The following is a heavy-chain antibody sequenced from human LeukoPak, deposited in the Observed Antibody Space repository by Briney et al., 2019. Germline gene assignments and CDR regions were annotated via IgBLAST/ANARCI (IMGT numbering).Heavy chain of an antibody. D-gene: IGHD3-22*01. CDR3: ALSSGYFRSFDY. CDR2: INPSGGST. V-gene: IGHV1-46*01. Sequence: ASVKVSCKASGYTFTSYYMHWVRQAPGQGLEWMGIINPSGGSTSYAQKFQGRVTMTRDMSTSTVYMELSSLRSEDTAAYYCALSSGYFRSFDYWGQGTLVTVSS. CDR1: GYTFTSYY. J-gene: IGHJ4*02.